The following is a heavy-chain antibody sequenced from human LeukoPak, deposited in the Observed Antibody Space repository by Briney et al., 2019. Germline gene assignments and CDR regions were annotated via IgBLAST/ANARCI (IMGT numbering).Heavy chain of an antibody. V-gene: IGHV1-69*01. CDR3: ARNTYYYDSSGYYSGY. D-gene: IGHD3-22*01. CDR1: GGTFSSYA. CDR2: IIPIFGTA. J-gene: IGHJ4*02. Sequence: SVKVSCKASGGTFSSYAISWVRQAPGQGLEWMGGIIPIFGTANYAQKFQGRVTITADESTSTAYMELSSLRSEDTAVYYCARNTYYYDSSGYYSGYWGQGTLVTVSS.